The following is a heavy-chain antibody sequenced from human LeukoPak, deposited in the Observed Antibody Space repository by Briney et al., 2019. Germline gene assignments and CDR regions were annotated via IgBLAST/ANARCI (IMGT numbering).Heavy chain of an antibody. CDR2: ISGSGGST. Sequence: GGSLRLSCAASGFTFSSYAMSWVRQAPGKGLEWVSAISGSGGSTYYADSVKGRFTISRNNSKNTLYLQMNSLRAEDTAVYYCAKDFLGIAVAGPDFDYWGQGTLVTVSS. J-gene: IGHJ4*02. CDR1: GFTFSSYA. D-gene: IGHD6-19*01. V-gene: IGHV3-23*01. CDR3: AKDFLGIAVAGPDFDY.